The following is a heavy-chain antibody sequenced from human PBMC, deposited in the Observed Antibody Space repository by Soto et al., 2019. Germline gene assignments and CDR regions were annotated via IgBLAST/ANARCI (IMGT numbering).Heavy chain of an antibody. J-gene: IGHJ5*02. CDR1: GDSVSSNSTA. Sequence: PSQTLSLTCAISGDSVSSNSTAWNWIRQSPSRSLQRVVQTYYRSKWYNDYAVSVKSRITINTDTSKNQFSLQLNSVTPEDTAVYYCARTVRAAAGRESWVDPWGQGTLVTVSA. D-gene: IGHD6-13*01. CDR2: TYYRSKWYN. V-gene: IGHV6-1*01. CDR3: ARTVRAAAGRESWVDP.